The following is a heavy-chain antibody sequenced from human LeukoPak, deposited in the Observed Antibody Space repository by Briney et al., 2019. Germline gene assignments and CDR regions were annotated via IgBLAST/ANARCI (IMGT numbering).Heavy chain of an antibody. CDR1: GFTFSSYS. D-gene: IGHD3-22*01. CDR3: AKDSYDSSGYPDAFDI. J-gene: IGHJ3*02. CDR2: ISSSSSTI. V-gene: IGHV3-48*01. Sequence: GGSLRLSCAASGFTFSSYSMNWVRQAPGKGLEWVSYISSSSSTIYYADSVKGRFTISRDNSKNTLYLQMNSLRAEDTAVYYCAKDSYDSSGYPDAFDIWGQGTMVTVSS.